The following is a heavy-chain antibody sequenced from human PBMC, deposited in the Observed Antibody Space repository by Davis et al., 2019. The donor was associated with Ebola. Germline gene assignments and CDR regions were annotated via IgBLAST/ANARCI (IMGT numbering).Heavy chain of an antibody. CDR2: INSDGSNT. CDR3: AKGSFGSS. CDR1: GFTLSSYW. J-gene: IGHJ4*02. V-gene: IGHV3-74*01. Sequence: GESLKISCAASGFTLSSYWMHWVRQAPGKGLVWVSRINSDGSNTNYADSVKGRFTISRDNSKNTLYLQMNSLRAEDTAVYYCAKGSFGSSWGQGTLVTVSS. D-gene: IGHD6-13*01.